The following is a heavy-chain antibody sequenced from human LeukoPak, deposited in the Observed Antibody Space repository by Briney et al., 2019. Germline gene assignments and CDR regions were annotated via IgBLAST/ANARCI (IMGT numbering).Heavy chain of an antibody. CDR2: IIPIFGTA. CDR3: ARRKRVVTAIPAAVYDAFDI. D-gene: IGHD2-21*02. V-gene: IGHV1-69*05. CDR1: GGTFSGYA. J-gene: IGHJ3*02. Sequence: SVKVSCKASGGTFSGYAISWVRQAPGQGLEWMGGIIPIFGTANYAQKFQGRVTITTDESTSTAYMELSSLRSEDTAVYYCARRKRVVTAIPAAVYDAFDIWGQGTMVTVSS.